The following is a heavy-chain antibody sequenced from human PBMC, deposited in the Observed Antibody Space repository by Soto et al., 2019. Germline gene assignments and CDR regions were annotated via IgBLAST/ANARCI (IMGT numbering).Heavy chain of an antibody. Sequence: PSETLSLTCTVSGGSISSYYWSWIRQPPGKGLEWIGYIYYSGSTNYNPSLKSRVTISVDTSKNQLSLKLSSVTAADTAVYYCARETAAGHDAFDIWGQGTMVTVSS. D-gene: IGHD6-13*01. CDR3: ARETAAGHDAFDI. J-gene: IGHJ3*02. CDR2: IYYSGST. CDR1: GGSISSYY. V-gene: IGHV4-59*01.